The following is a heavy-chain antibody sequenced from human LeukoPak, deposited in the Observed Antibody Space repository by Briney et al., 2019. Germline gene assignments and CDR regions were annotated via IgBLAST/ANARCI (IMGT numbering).Heavy chain of an antibody. CDR1: GFSFRSHG. D-gene: IGHD6-13*01. Sequence: GGSLRLSCAASGFSFRSHGMNWVRQAPGKGLEWVALISYDESDKYYADSVKGRFTISRDNSKNTLYLQMNSLRAEDTAVYYCARRWSFDYWGQGTLVTVSS. CDR3: ARRWSFDY. V-gene: IGHV3-30*03. CDR2: ISYDESDK. J-gene: IGHJ4*02.